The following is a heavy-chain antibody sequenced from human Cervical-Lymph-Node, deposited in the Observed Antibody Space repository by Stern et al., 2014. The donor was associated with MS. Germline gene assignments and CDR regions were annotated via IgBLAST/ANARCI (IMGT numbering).Heavy chain of an antibody. CDR3: ASGLIPRDHYNYYGMEV. CDR2: IIPIFGTA. Sequence: EQLVESGAEVKKPGSSVKVSCKASGGTFSSFGISWVRQAPGQGLEWVGGIIPIFGTANYAQQLQDRVTITADTSTSTAYMDLSSLRSEDTAIYYCASGLIPRDHYNYYGMEVWGQGTTVTVSS. V-gene: IGHV1-69*06. J-gene: IGHJ6*02. D-gene: IGHD1-14*01. CDR1: GGTFSSFG.